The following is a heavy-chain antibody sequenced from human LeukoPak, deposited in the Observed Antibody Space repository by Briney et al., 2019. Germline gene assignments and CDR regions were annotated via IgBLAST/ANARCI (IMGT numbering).Heavy chain of an antibody. CDR3: AREAQVGGALQS. J-gene: IGHJ5*02. V-gene: IGHV3-74*01. D-gene: IGHD1-26*01. CDR2: INTDGSRT. Sequence: GGSLRLSCAASGFTFSAYWMHWVRQAPGKGLVWVSRINTDGSRTTYADSVQGRFTISRDTAKNTLFLQMNSLRAEDTAVYYCAREAQVGGALQSWGQGTLVTVPS. CDR1: GFTFSAYW.